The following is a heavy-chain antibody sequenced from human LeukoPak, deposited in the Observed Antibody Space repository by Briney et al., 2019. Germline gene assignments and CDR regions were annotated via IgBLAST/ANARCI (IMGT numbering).Heavy chain of an antibody. CDR1: GYTFTGYY. V-gene: IGHV1-2*02. Sequence: ASVKVSCKASGYTFTGYYMHWVRQAPGQGLEWMGWINPNSGGTNYAQKFQGRVTMTRDTSISTAYMELSRLRSDDTAVYYRASRGIITMIVVATDAFDIWGQGTMVTVSS. CDR2: INPNSGGT. CDR3: ASRGIITMIVVATDAFDI. D-gene: IGHD3-22*01. J-gene: IGHJ3*02.